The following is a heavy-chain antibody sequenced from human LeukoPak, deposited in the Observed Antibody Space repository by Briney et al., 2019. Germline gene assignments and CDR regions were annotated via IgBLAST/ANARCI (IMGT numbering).Heavy chain of an antibody. CDR3: AREGYYGSGSPPSLYFDY. D-gene: IGHD3-10*01. J-gene: IGHJ4*02. V-gene: IGHV3-30-3*01. CDR2: TSSDLNVK. CDR1: GFTFRNYV. Sequence: GGSLRLSCAASGFTFRNYVIHWVRQAPGKGLEWVAVTSSDLNVKLYADSVKGRFTISRDNSRSTLYLQMNSLRPEDTAIYYCAREGYYGSGSPPSLYFDYWGQGTLVTVSP.